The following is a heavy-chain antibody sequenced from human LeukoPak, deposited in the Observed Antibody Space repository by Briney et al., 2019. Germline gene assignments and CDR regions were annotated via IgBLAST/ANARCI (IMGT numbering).Heavy chain of an antibody. CDR1: GFTVSSNY. V-gene: IGHV3-66*02. CDR2: IYSGGST. CDR3: VRSLGGASDY. D-gene: IGHD3-16*01. J-gene: IGHJ4*02. Sequence: GGSLRLSCAASGFTVSSNYMSWVRQAPGKGLEWVSVIYSGGSTYYADSVKGLFTISRDNSKNTLYLQMNSLRAEDTAVYYCVRSLGGASDYWGQGTLVTVSS.